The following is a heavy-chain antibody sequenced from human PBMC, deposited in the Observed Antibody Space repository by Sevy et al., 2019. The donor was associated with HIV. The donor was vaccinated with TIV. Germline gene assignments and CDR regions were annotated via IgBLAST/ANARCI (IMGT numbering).Heavy chain of an antibody. D-gene: IGHD5-12*01. CDR2: IRGSSGSY. Sequence: GGSLRLSCAAPGFTFSIFDLDWVRQAPGKGLEWVSYIRGSSGSYMPYYADSVKGRFTISRDNAKNSLYLQMNSLRDEDTAVYYCTRNRGYHTFDHWGQGTLVTVSS. V-gene: IGHV3-48*02. CDR3: TRNRGYHTFDH. J-gene: IGHJ4*02. CDR1: GFTFSIFD.